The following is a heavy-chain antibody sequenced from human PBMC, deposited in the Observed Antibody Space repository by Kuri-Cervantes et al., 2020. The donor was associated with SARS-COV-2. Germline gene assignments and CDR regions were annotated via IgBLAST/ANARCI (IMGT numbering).Heavy chain of an antibody. D-gene: IGHD3-22*01. Sequence: GGSLRLSCAASGFTFSSYAMSWVRQAPGKGLEWVSYISHSGTTIYYADSVKGRFTISRDNAKNSLYLQMNSLRAEDAAVYYCAKGGDYDSSGYYPFDYWGQGTLVTVSS. J-gene: IGHJ4*02. V-gene: IGHV3-48*04. CDR1: GFTFSSYA. CDR2: ISHSGTTI. CDR3: AKGGDYDSSGYYPFDY.